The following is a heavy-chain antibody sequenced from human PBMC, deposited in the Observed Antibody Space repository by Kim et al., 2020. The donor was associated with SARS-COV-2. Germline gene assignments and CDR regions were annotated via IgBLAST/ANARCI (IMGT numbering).Heavy chain of an antibody. CDR3: ARRRPSGSYSFDP. CDR2: IYYSGST. D-gene: IGHD1-26*01. J-gene: IGHJ5*02. CDR1: GGSISSSSYY. V-gene: IGHV4-39*01. Sequence: SETLSLTCTVSGGSISSSSYYWGWIRQPPGKGLEWIGSIYYSGSTYYNPSLKSRVTISVDTSKNQFSLKLSSVTAADTAVYYCARRRPSGSYSFDPWGQGTLVTVSS.